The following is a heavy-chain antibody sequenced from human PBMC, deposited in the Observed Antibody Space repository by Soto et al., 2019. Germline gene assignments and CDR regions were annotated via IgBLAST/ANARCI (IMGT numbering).Heavy chain of an antibody. V-gene: IGHV3-23*01. J-gene: IGHJ4*02. CDR1: GFTFSSYA. CDR3: AKRVITMVRGVCPLDY. D-gene: IGHD3-10*01. Sequence: EVQLLESGGGLVQPGGSLRLSCAASGFTFSSYAMSWVRQAPGKGLEWVSAISGSGGRTYYADSVKGRFTISRDNSKNTLYLQMNSLRAEDTAVYYCAKRVITMVRGVCPLDYWGQGTLVTVSS. CDR2: ISGSGGRT.